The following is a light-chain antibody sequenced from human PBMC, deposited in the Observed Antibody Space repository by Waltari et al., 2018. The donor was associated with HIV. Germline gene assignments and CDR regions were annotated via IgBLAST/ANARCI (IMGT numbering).Light chain of an antibody. CDR2: EVS. CDR3: CSYAGSFTWV. J-gene: IGLJ3*02. Sequence: SALTQPSSVSGSPGQSITISCTGTSRDVGTYSLFSWYQQHPGKAPKFMIYEVSKRPPGISNRFSGSKSGNTASLTISGLQAEDEGDYYCCSYAGSFTWVFGGGTKLTVL. CDR1: SRDVGTYSL. V-gene: IGLV2-23*02.